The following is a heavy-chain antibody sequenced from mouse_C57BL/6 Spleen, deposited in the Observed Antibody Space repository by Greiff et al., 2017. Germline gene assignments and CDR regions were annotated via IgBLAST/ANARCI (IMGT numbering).Heavy chain of an antibody. Sequence: EVTLVESEGGLVQPGSSMKLSCTASGFTFSDYYMAWVRQVPEKGLEWVANINYDGSSTYYLDSLKSRFIISRDNAKNILYLQMSSLKSEDTATYYCARVTTRYYAMDYWGQGTSVTVSS. J-gene: IGHJ4*01. D-gene: IGHD2-12*01. CDR2: INYDGSST. CDR3: ARVTTRYYAMDY. CDR1: GFTFSDYY. V-gene: IGHV5-16*01.